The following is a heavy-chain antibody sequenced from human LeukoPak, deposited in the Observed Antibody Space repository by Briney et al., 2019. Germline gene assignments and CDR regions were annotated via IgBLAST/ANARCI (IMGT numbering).Heavy chain of an antibody. CDR2: INPNSGGT. V-gene: IGHV1-2*02. J-gene: IGHJ4*02. D-gene: IGHD3-16*02. Sequence: ASVKVTCKASGYTFTGYYMHWVRQAPGQGLEWMGWINPNSGGTNYAQKFQGRVTMTRDTSISTAYMELSRLRSEDTAVYCCARALGDYWGQGTLVTVSS. CDR1: GYTFTGYY. CDR3: ARALGDY.